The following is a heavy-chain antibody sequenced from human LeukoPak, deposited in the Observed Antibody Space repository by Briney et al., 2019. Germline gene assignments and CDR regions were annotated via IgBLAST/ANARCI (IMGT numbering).Heavy chain of an antibody. CDR3: AREYGSGSYTGIDY. J-gene: IGHJ4*02. V-gene: IGHV1-18*01. D-gene: IGHD3-10*01. CDR1: GYTFSTYG. Sequence: GASVKVSCKASGYTFSTYGISWVRQAPGQGLEWMGWISAYKGNTHYAQKLQGRVTMTTDTSTNTGYMELRSLRSDDTAVYYCAREYGSGSYTGIDYWGQGTLVTVSS. CDR2: ISAYKGNT.